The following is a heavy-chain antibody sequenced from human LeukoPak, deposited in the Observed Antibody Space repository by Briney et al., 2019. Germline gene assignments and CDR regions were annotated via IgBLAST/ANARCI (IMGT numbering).Heavy chain of an antibody. J-gene: IGHJ4*02. D-gene: IGHD4-17*01. CDR3: ATIYGDFSDFDS. V-gene: IGHV4-34*01. CDR2: VTHGGRI. Sequence: SETLSLTCAVYGASFSGSYWNWIRQPPGKGLEWIGEVTHGGRINHNPSLRGRVTISVDTSMNQFSLRLSSVTAADTAVYYCATIYGDFSDFDSWAQGTLVTVSS. CDR1: GASFSGSY.